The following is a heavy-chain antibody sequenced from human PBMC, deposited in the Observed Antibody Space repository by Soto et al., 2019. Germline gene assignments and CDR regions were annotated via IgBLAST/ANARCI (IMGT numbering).Heavy chain of an antibody. V-gene: IGHV1-69*13. D-gene: IGHD6-19*01. CDR3: ARVTYSSGWYYFDY. CDR1: GGTLSNYA. J-gene: IGHJ4*02. Sequence: SVKVSCKASGGTLSNYAISWVRQAPGQGLEWMGGIIPIFGTANYAQKFQGRVTITADESTSTAYMELSSLRSEDTAVYYCARVTYSSGWYYFDYWGQGTLVTVSS. CDR2: IIPIFGTA.